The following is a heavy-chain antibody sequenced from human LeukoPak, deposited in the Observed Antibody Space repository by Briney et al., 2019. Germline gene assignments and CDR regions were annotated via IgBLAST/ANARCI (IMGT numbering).Heavy chain of an antibody. Sequence: PGGSLRLSCAASGFTLSDYYMSWIRQAPGKGLVWVSRIKGDGSHTIYADSVKGRFTISKDNAKNTLYLQMKSLRAEDTAVYYCVRDWDHFDFDSWGQGTLVTVSS. CDR1: GFTLSDYY. CDR3: VRDWDHFDFDS. D-gene: IGHD3-9*01. J-gene: IGHJ5*01. V-gene: IGHV3-74*01. CDR2: IKGDGSHT.